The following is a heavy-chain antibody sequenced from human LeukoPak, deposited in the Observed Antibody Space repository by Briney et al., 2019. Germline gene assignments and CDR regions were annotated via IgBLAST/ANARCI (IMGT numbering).Heavy chain of an antibody. J-gene: IGHJ4*02. Sequence: GGSLRLSCAASGFTFSDYSMNWVRQAPGKGLEWVASVNTVSSYIYYADSMRGRFTISRDNAKNSLFLQMNSLRAEDTAVCYSARLRRNSDRSDFFYYYDHWGQGTLVTVSS. CDR2: VNTVSSYI. CDR3: ARLRRNSDRSDFFYYYDH. D-gene: IGHD3-22*01. CDR1: GFTFSDYS. V-gene: IGHV3-21*04.